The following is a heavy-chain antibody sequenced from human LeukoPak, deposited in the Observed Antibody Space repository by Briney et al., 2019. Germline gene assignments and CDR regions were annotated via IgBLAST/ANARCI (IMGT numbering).Heavy chain of an antibody. D-gene: IGHD3-9*01. V-gene: IGHV4-4*02. Sequence: SETLSLTCAVSGVSISSSEWWIWVRQPPGQGLEWIGEIHRDGRTRYNPSLKSRVTMSIDYSKNQFSLKVSSVTAVDTAIYYCGKTDIYFNPIDYWGPGSLVTVSS. CDR1: GVSISSSEW. CDR3: GKTDIYFNPIDY. CDR2: IHRDGRT. J-gene: IGHJ4*02.